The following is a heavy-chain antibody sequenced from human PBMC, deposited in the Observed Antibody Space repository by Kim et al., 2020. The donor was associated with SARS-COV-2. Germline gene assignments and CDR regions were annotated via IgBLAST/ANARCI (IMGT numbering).Heavy chain of an antibody. Sequence: SETLSLTCAVYGGSFSGYYWSWIRQPPGKGLEWIGEINHSGSTNYNPSLKSRVTISVDTSKNQFSLKLSSVTAADTAVYYCARGLHESTSPSYYYGMDVWGQGTTVTVSS. CDR2: INHSGST. V-gene: IGHV4-34*01. CDR1: GGSFSGYY. J-gene: IGHJ6*02. CDR3: ARGLHESTSPSYYYGMDV.